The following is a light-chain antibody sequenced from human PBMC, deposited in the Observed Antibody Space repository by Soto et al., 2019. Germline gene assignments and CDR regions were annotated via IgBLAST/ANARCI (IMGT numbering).Light chain of an antibody. V-gene: IGLV2-14*01. Sequence: QSVLTQRASGSGSPRHSITISFTVSISDVGGYTYVSWYQQHPGKASKIMIYEVNNRPSGVSNRFSGSKSGNTASLTISGLQAEDEADYYCSSYTSSSPLYVFGTGTKVTVL. J-gene: IGLJ1*01. CDR1: ISDVGGYTY. CDR3: SSYTSSSPLYV. CDR2: EVN.